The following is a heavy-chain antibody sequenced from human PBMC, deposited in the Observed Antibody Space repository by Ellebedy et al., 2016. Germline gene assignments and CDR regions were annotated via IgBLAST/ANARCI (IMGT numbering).Heavy chain of an antibody. CDR1: GFTFSDYY. V-gene: IGHV3-11*03. Sequence: GGSLRLXCAASGFTFSDYYMSWIRQAPGKGLEWISYISSGSRNTNYADSVKGRFTIPRDNAKNSLYLEMNSLTAEDTAVYYCARSSSSTWYGDYWGQGTLVTVSS. CDR2: ISSGSRNT. J-gene: IGHJ4*02. D-gene: IGHD6-13*01. CDR3: ARSSSSTWYGDY.